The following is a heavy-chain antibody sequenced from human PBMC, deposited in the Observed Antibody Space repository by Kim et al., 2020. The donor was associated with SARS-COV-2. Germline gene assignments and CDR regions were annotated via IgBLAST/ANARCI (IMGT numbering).Heavy chain of an antibody. CDR3: AREERTYYASGSFLY. Sequence: SETLSLTCTVSGGSISTYYWSWIRQPPGKGLEWIGHIYYSGSTKYNPSLKSRVTISVDTSKNHFSLKLNSVTAADTAVYYCAREERTYYASGSFLYWDQGRLVPFSS. CDR2: IYYSGST. V-gene: IGHV4-59*01. J-gene: IGHJ4*02. CDR1: GGSISTYY. D-gene: IGHD3-10*01.